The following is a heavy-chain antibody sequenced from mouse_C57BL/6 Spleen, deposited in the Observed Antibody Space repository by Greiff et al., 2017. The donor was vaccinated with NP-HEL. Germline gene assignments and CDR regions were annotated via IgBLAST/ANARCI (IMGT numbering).Heavy chain of an antibody. Sequence: QVQLQQSGAELARPGASVKLSCKASGYTFTSYGISWVKQRTGQGLEWIGEIYPRSGNTYYNEKFKGKATLTADKSSSTAYMELRSLTSEDSAVYFCARRVSYDYDYAMDYWGQGTSVTVSS. CDR3: ARRVSYDYDYAMDY. J-gene: IGHJ4*01. CDR2: IYPRSGNT. V-gene: IGHV1-81*01. D-gene: IGHD2-4*01. CDR1: GYTFTSYG.